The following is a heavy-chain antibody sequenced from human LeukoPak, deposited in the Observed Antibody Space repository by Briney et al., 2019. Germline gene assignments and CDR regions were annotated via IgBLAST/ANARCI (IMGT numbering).Heavy chain of an antibody. J-gene: IGHJ1*01. Sequence: SETLSLTCTVSGGSISSSSYYWGWIRQPPGKGLEWIGSIYYSGSTYYNPSLKSRVTISVDTSKNQFSMKLSSVTAADTAVYYCARGGKIAVAGTRSSQYFQHWGQGTLVTVSS. V-gene: IGHV4-39*07. D-gene: IGHD6-19*01. CDR1: GGSISSSSYY. CDR2: IYYSGST. CDR3: ARGGKIAVAGTRSSQYFQH.